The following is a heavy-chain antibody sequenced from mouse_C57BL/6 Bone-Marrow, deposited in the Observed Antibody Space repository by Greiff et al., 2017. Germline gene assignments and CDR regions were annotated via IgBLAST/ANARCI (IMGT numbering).Heavy chain of an antibody. CDR2: LNPYNGGT. Sequence: EVQLQQSGAELVRPGSSVKMSCKTSGYTFTRYGINWVKQSHGKSLEWIGVLNPYNGGTSYNQKFKGKATLTVDKSSSTAYMELNSLTSEDSAVDYCARRWVPFAYWGQGTLVTVSA. CDR1: GYTFTRYG. CDR3: ARRWVPFAY. V-gene: IGHV1-19*01. J-gene: IGHJ3*01. D-gene: IGHD2-3*01.